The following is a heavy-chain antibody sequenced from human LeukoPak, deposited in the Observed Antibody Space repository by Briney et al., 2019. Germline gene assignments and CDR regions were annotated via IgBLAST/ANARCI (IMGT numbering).Heavy chain of an antibody. CDR2: INHSGST. Sequence: SETLSLTCTVSGDSISISSYSWGWIRQPPGKGLEWIGEINHSGSTNYNPSLKSRVTISVDTSKNQFSLKLSSVTAADTAVYYCARGRTYYYDSSGYRYFDYWGQGTLVTVSS. CDR1: GDSISISSYS. J-gene: IGHJ4*02. CDR3: ARGRTYYYDSSGYRYFDY. D-gene: IGHD3-22*01. V-gene: IGHV4-39*07.